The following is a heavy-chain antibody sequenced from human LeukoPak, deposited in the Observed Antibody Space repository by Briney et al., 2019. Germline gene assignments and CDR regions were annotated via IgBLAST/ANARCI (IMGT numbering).Heavy chain of an antibody. CDR2: ISSSSSTI. CDR3: ARVNGALYYFDY. V-gene: IGHV3-48*01. CDR1: GFTFSPYN. Sequence: PGGSLRLSCAASGFTFSPYNMNWVRQAPGKGLEWISYISSSSSTISYADSVKGRLTISRDNAENSLYLQMNSLRAEDTAVYYCARVNGALYYFDYWGQGTLVTVSS. D-gene: IGHD1-26*01. J-gene: IGHJ4*02.